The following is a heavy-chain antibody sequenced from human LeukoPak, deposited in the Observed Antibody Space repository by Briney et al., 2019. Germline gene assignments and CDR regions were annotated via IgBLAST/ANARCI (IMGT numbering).Heavy chain of an antibody. D-gene: IGHD2-15*01. J-gene: IGHJ4*02. Sequence: GGSLRLSCAASGFTFFAYTMNWVRQAPGKGLEWVSSISSRSTYIYYADSVKGRFTISRDNAKSSLFLEMNSLRADDTAVYYCARGSGNNCYPCYFEYWGQGALVTVSS. CDR2: ISSRSTYI. CDR3: ARGSGNNCYPCYFEY. V-gene: IGHV3-21*01. CDR1: GFTFFAYT.